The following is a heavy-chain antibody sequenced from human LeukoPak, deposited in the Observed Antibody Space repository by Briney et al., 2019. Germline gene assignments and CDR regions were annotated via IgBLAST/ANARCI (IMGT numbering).Heavy chain of an antibody. CDR2: IYYSGST. D-gene: IGHD5-12*01. CDR3: ARDNSSSGYDPNFDY. CDR1: GGSISSYY. J-gene: IGHJ4*02. Sequence: SETLSLTCTVSGGSISSYYWSWIRQPPGKGLEWIGYIYYSGSTNYNPSLKSRVTISVDTSKNQFSLKLSSVTAADTAVYYCARDNSSSGYDPNFDYWGQGTLVTGSS. V-gene: IGHV4-59*01.